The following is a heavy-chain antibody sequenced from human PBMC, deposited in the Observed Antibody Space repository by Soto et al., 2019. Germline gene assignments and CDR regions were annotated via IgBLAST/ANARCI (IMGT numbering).Heavy chain of an antibody. V-gene: IGHV1-69*02. J-gene: IGHJ5*02. CDR1: GCTFSIYT. CDR2: IIPILGIA. D-gene: IGHD3-16*01. CDR3: ARYALAASFHVP. Sequence: SVKVSCKASGCTFSIYTISWVRQAPGQGLEWMGRIIPILGIANYAQKFQGRVTITADKSTSTAYMELSSLRSEDTAVYYCARYALAASFHVPWGQGTLVTVSS.